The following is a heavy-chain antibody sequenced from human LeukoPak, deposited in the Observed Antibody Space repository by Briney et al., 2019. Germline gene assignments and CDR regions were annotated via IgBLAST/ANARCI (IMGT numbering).Heavy chain of an antibody. CDR3: ARELMVRGTRNYYYGMDV. CDR1: GFTFSSYS. V-gene: IGHV3-21*01. Sequence: GGSLRLSCAASGFTFSSYSMNWARQAPGKGLEWVSSISSSSSYIYYADSVKGRFTISRDNAKNSLYLQMNSLRAEDTAVYYCARELMVRGTRNYYYGMDVWGQGTTVTVSS. D-gene: IGHD3-10*01. CDR2: ISSSSSYI. J-gene: IGHJ6*02.